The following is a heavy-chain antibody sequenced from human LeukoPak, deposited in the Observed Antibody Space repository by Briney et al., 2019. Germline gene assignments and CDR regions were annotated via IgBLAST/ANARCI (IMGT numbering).Heavy chain of an antibody. Sequence: GGSLRLSCAASGFTLSTYTMNWVRQAPGKGLEWVSYISSRSTTIYYADSVKGRFTISRDTAKNSLYLQMNSLRDEDTAVYYCARDGDSTGRHFDYWGQGTLVTV. CDR1: GFTLSTYT. J-gene: IGHJ4*02. D-gene: IGHD4-11*01. V-gene: IGHV3-48*02. CDR3: ARDGDSTGRHFDY. CDR2: ISSRSTTI.